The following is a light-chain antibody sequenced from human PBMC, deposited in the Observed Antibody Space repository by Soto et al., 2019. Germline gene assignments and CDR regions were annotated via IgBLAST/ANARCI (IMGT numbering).Light chain of an antibody. CDR3: CSAVGGPIWV. J-gene: IGLJ3*02. Sequence: QSALTQPASVSGSPGQSITISCTGTSSDVGGYDRVSWYQHHPGKAPTLMIYEVNKRPSGVSYRFSGSKSGNTASLTISGLQAEDEAEYYCCSAVGGPIWVFGGGTKLTVL. V-gene: IGLV2-23*02. CDR2: EVN. CDR1: SSDVGGYDR.